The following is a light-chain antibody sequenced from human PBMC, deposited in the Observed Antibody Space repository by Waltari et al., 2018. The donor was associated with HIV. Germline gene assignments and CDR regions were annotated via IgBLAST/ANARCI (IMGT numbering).Light chain of an antibody. V-gene: IGLV2-14*03. CDR1: HSDVGGYNY. Sequence: QSALTQPASVSGSPGQSITISCSGTHSDVGGYNYVSWYQQHPGKAPQLIIFDVSHRPSGIAKRFAGSKSGNTASLTISGLQAEDEADYYGSSNTRSTTLDAVFGTGTKVSVL. CDR2: DVS. CDR3: SSNTRSTTLDAV. J-gene: IGLJ1*01.